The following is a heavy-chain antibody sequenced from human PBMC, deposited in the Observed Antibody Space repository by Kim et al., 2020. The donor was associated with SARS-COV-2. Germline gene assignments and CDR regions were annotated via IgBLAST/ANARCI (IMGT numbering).Heavy chain of an antibody. Sequence: GRSLRLSCAASGFTFSSYGMHWVRQAPGKGLEWVAVISYDGSNKYYADSVKGRFTISRDNSKNTLYLQMNSLRAEDTAVYYCARGTYCSSTSCYGLDYWG. CDR3: ARGTYCSSTSCYGLDY. CDR1: GFTFSSYG. V-gene: IGHV3-33*05. CDR2: ISYDGSNK. J-gene: IGHJ4*01. D-gene: IGHD2-2*01.